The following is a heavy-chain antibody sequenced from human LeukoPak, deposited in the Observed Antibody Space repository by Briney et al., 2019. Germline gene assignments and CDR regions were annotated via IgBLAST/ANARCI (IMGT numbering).Heavy chain of an antibody. V-gene: IGHV6-1*01. CDR1: GDTVSSNSAA. CDR2: TYYRSKWYN. CDR3: ARGYCSSTSCYSAFYYSYGMDV. D-gene: IGHD2-2*01. J-gene: IGHJ6*02. Sequence: SQTLSLTCAISGDTVSSNSAAWNWIRQSPSIGLEWLVRTYYRSKWYNDYAVSVKSRITINPDTSKNQFSLQLNSVTPEDTAVYYCARGYCSSTSCYSAFYYSYGMDVWGQGTTVTVSS.